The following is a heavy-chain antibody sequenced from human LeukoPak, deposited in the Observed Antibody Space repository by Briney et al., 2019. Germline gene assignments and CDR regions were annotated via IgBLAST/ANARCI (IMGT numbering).Heavy chain of an antibody. CDR2: ISYDGSNK. CDR1: GFTFSSYA. V-gene: IGHV3-30*01. D-gene: IGHD6-6*01. Sequence: GGSLRLSCAASGFTFSSYAMHWVRQAPGKGLEWVAVISYDGSNKYYADSVKGRFTISRDNSKNTLYLQMNSLRAEDTAVYYCASLYSSYDHPYYYYYMDVWGKGTTVTVSS. CDR3: ASLYSSYDHPYYYYYMDV. J-gene: IGHJ6*03.